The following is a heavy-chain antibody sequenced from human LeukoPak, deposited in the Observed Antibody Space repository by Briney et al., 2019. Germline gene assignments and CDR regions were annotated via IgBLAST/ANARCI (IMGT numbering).Heavy chain of an antibody. D-gene: IGHD2-15*01. CDR3: ARYCSGGSCLDY. J-gene: IGHJ4*02. V-gene: IGHV3-66*01. CDR1: GFTVSSNY. Sequence: GGSLRVSCAASGFTVSSNYMSWVRQAPGKGLEWVSVIYSGGSTYYADSVKGRFTISRDDSKNTLYLQMNSLRAEDTAVYYCARYCSGGSCLDYWGQETLVTVSS. CDR2: IYSGGST.